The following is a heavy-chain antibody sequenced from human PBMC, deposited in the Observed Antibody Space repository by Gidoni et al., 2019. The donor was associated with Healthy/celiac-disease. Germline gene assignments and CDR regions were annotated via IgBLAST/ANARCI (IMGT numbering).Heavy chain of an antibody. V-gene: IGHV3-48*01. CDR3: ARDRWQQLVNYYYYYGMDV. CDR1: GFTFSSYS. D-gene: IGHD6-13*01. CDR2: ISSSSSTI. Sequence: EVQLVESGGGLVQPGGSLRLSCAASGFTFSSYSMNWVRQAPGKGLEWVSYISSSSSTIYYADSVKGRFTISRDNAKNSLYLQMNSLRAEDTAVYYCARDRWQQLVNYYYYYGMDVWGQGTTVTVSS. J-gene: IGHJ6*02.